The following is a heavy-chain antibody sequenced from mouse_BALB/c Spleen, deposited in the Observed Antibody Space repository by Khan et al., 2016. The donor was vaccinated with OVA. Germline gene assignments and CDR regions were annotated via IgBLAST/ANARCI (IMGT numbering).Heavy chain of an antibody. CDR3: ARPSTTEYDYRMDH. CDR2: ISNGGSNA. CDR1: GFTFSSYT. V-gene: IGHV5-12-2*01. J-gene: IGHJ4*01. Sequence: EVELVESGGDLVQTGGSLKLSCAASGFTFSSYTMSWVRQTPEKRLEWVAFISNGGSNAYYPDTVKGRFTISRDNAKNTLYLQMSSLKSEDTAMYYCARPSTTEYDYRMDHWGQGTSVTVSS. D-gene: IGHD1-1*01.